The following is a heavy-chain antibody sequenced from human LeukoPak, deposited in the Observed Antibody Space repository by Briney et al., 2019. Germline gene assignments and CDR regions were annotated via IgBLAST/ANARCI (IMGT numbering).Heavy chain of an antibody. D-gene: IGHD1-20*01. Sequence: TSETLSFTCTVSGGSISSGGYYWSWIRQHPGKGLEWIGYIYYSGSTYYNPSLKSRVTISVDTSKNQFSLKLSSVTAADTAVYYCARGRGITGNNWFDPWGQGTLVTVSS. J-gene: IGHJ5*02. V-gene: IGHV4-31*03. CDR2: IYYSGST. CDR1: GGSISSGGYY. CDR3: ARGRGITGNNWFDP.